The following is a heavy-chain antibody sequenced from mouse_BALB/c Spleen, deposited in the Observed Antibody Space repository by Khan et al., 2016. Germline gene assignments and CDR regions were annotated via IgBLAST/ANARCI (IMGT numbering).Heavy chain of an antibody. Sequence: EVELVESGGGLVKPGGSLKLSCAASGFTFSDYYMYWVRQTPEKRLEWVATISDGGNYTYYPDSVKGRFTISRDNAKKNLYLQMSSLKSEDTAMYYWARGLDWGFDVWGAGTTVTVSS. CDR1: GFTFSDYY. V-gene: IGHV5-4*02. CDR2: ISDGGNYT. J-gene: IGHJ1*01. CDR3: ARGLDWGFDV.